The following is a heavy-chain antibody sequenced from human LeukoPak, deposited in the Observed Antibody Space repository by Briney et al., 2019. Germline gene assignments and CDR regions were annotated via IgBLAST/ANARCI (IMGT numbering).Heavy chain of an antibody. CDR1: GYTFTSYD. D-gene: IGHD4-17*01. Sequence: ASVKVSCKASGYTFTSYDINWVRQATGQGLEWMGWMNPNSGNTGYAQKFQGRVTMTRNTSISTAYMELSSLRSEDTAVYYCARNYGDYPEYDYGMDVWGQGTTVTVSS. J-gene: IGHJ6*02. CDR2: MNPNSGNT. CDR3: ARNYGDYPEYDYGMDV. V-gene: IGHV1-8*01.